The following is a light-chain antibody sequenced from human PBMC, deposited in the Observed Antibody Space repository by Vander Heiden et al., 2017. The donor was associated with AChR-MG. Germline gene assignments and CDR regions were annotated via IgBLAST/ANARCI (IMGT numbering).Light chain of an antibody. CDR1: SSHIGAGYH. J-gene: IGLJ3*02. CDR2: DNS. Sequence: QSVLTQPPPVSGAPGQRVTISCPGSSSHIGAGYHLHWYQQLPGTAPNLLIYDNSNRPSGVPDRFSGSKSGTSASLAITGLQAEDEADYYCQSYDSSLSGWVFGGGTKLTVL. CDR3: QSYDSSLSGWV. V-gene: IGLV1-40*01.